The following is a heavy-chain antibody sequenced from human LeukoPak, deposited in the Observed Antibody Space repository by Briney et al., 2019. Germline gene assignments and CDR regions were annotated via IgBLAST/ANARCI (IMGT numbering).Heavy chain of an antibody. J-gene: IGHJ4*02. CDR2: ISFDGTDA. V-gene: IGHV3-30*04. CDR3: AKDFVAARDY. Sequence: PAGGSLRLSCAASGFTFSSYAIHWVRQAPGKGLEWVAVISFDGTDAFYADSVKGRFTISRDNSKNTLYLQMNSLRAEDTAVYYCAKDFVAARDYWGQGTLVTVSS. D-gene: IGHD6-13*01. CDR1: GFTFSSYA.